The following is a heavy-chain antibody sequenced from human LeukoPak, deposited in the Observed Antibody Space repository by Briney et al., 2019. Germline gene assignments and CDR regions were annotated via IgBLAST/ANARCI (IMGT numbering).Heavy chain of an antibody. CDR3: AREGYDYVWGSYRYVYHDN. D-gene: IGHD3-16*02. CDR1: GYTFTIYA. V-gene: IGHV1-3*01. CDR2: INAGNGNI. J-gene: IGHJ4*02. Sequence: ASVKVSCKASGYTFTIYAMHWVRQAPGQRREGMGWINAGNGNIKYSQKFQGRVTITSDTSASTAYMVLSSLRSEDTAVYYCAREGYDYVWGSYRYVYHDNWGQGTLVTVSS.